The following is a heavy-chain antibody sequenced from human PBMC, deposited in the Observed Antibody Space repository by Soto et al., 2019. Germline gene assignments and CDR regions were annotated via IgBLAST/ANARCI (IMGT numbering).Heavy chain of an antibody. CDR2: INAGFGAT. CDR1: GDTFGTYA. Sequence: QVQLEQSGAEVKKPGSSVKVSCKASGDTFGTYAISWMRRAPGQSLEWMGQINAGFGATDLAQMFQGRVTITADKSTTPVYMELSSLRSDDTAVYYCATDCCGGSCYGASGMDVWGQGTTVTVSS. V-gene: IGHV1-69*06. J-gene: IGHJ6*02. CDR3: ATDCCGGSCYGASGMDV. D-gene: IGHD2-15*01.